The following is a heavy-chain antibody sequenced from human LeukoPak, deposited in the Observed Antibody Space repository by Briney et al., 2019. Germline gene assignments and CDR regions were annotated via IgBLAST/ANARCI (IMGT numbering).Heavy chain of an antibody. V-gene: IGHV1-2*02. CDR1: GYRFTDYY. Sequence: ASVKVSCKTSGYRFTDYYIHWVRQAPGQGLEWMGWINTKSGRTSSARKFQGRVPMTRDPSITTVYMDMAWLTSDDTAIYFCARADFIDAGPYLIGPWGQGTLVTVSS. CDR3: ARADFIDAGPYLIGP. CDR2: INTKSGRT. D-gene: IGHD3-3*01. J-gene: IGHJ5*02.